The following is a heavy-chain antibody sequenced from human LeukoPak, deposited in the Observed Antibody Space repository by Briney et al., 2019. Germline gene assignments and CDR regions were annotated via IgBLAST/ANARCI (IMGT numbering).Heavy chain of an antibody. V-gene: IGHV3-43*02. CDR1: GFALDAQA. CDR3: AKRSGSPHNFDY. J-gene: IGHJ4*02. D-gene: IGHD1-14*01. CDR2: ISGDGETT. Sequence: PGGSLRLSCAASGFALDAQAMNWVRQAPAKPLEWVSLISGDGETTHYADSVRGRLTITRDNSRTSLYLQMKSLTTEDTALHYCAKRSGSPHNFDYWGRGTLVTVSS.